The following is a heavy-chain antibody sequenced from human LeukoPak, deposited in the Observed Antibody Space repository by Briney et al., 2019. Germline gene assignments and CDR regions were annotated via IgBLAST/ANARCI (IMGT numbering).Heavy chain of an antibody. CDR1: GYTFSGYY. CDR3: ARDPWATYSDYDSSY. V-gene: IGHV1-2*02. D-gene: IGHD5-12*01. J-gene: IGHJ4*02. CDR2: INPNSGGT. Sequence: ASVKVSCKASGYTFSGYYMHWVRQAPGQGLEWMGWINPNSGGTKYAQKFQGRVTMTRDTSISTTYMELSRLRSDDTAVYYCARDPWATYSDYDSSYWGQGTLVTVSS.